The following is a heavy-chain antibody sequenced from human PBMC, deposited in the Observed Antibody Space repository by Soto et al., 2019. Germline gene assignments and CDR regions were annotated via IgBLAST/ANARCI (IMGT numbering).Heavy chain of an antibody. D-gene: IGHD2-21*01. V-gene: IGHV3-30*03. Sequence: QVQLVESGGRVVQPGRSLRLSCEVSGFAFNTSGMYWVRQSPARGLEWVAVISYDGNTQYYAESLKGRFTISRDNSKNTLFLNMNRLRSEDTAVYYCATKVRVKNYYYYGMDTWGQGTLVTVSS. CDR1: GFAFNTSG. J-gene: IGHJ6*02. CDR2: ISYDGNTQ. CDR3: ATKVRVKNYYYYGMDT.